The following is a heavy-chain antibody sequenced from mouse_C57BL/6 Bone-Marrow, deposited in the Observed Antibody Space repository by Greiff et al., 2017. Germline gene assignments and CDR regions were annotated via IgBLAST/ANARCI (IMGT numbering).Heavy chain of an antibody. J-gene: IGHJ1*03. CDR1: GYTFTSYW. Sequence: QVQLKQPGAELVKPGASVKMSCKASGYTFTSYWITWVKQRPGQGLEWIGDIYPGSGSTNYNEKFKSKATLTVDTSSSTAYMQLSSLSSEDSAVYYCARPDYSNYWYFDVWGTGTTVTVSS. D-gene: IGHD2-5*01. CDR3: ARPDYSNYWYFDV. V-gene: IGHV1-55*01. CDR2: IYPGSGST.